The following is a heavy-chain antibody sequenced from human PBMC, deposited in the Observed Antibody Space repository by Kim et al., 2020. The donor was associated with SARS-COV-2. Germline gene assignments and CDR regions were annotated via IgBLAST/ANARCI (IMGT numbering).Heavy chain of an antibody. J-gene: IGHJ4*02. V-gene: IGHV3-21*01. D-gene: IGHD2-2*01. CDR3: ARVLCLGGPGVVDY. CDR2: ISGSGTSI. CDR1: GFTFSSYY. Sequence: GGSLRLSCAASGFTFSSYYMSWVRQAPGKGLEWVSTISGSGTSIYSAASVGGRFTIFRDNAKNSYYLQINRLRVDDTAMHYCARVLCLGGPGVVDYWGQG.